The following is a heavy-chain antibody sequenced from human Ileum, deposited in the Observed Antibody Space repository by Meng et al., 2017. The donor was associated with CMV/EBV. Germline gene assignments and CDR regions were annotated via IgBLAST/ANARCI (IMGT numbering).Heavy chain of an antibody. Sequence: QTRSLTCAVYGGSFSGYYWSWIRQPPGKGLERIGEINHSGSTNYNPSLKSRVTISVDTSKNQFSLKLSSVTAADTAVYYCARGRVSYGSGSYYKYYYYGMDVWGQGTTVTVSS. CDR2: INHSGST. V-gene: IGHV4-34*01. CDR1: GGSFSGYY. D-gene: IGHD3-10*01. CDR3: ARGRVSYGSGSYYKYYYYGMDV. J-gene: IGHJ6*02.